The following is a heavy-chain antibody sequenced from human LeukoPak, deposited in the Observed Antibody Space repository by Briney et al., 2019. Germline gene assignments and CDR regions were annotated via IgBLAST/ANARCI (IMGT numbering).Heavy chain of an antibody. CDR1: GFTFTSSA. D-gene: IGHD2-15*01. J-gene: IGHJ6*02. CDR2: IVVASGNT. Sequence: GASVKVSCKASGFTFTSSAVQWVRQARGQLLEWIGWIVVASGNTNYAQKFQVRVTITRDMSTSTAYMELSSLRSEDTAVYYCAAGYCSGGNCYPYYYYGMDVWGQGTTVTVSS. CDR3: AAGYCSGGNCYPYYYYGMDV. V-gene: IGHV1-58*01.